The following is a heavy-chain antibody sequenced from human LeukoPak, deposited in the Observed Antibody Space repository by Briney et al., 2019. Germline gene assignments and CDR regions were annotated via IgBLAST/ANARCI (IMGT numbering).Heavy chain of an antibody. D-gene: IGHD2-2*02. V-gene: IGHV1-18*01. Sequence: ASVKVSCKASGYTFTSYGISWVRQAPGQGLEWMGWISAYNGNTNYAQKLQGRVTMTTDTSTSTAYMELRSLRSDDTAVYYCARERYCSSTSYYTSVDTAMAPDYWGQGTLVTVSS. J-gene: IGHJ4*02. CDR1: GYTFTSYG. CDR3: ARERYCSSTSYYTSVDTAMAPDY. CDR2: ISAYNGNT.